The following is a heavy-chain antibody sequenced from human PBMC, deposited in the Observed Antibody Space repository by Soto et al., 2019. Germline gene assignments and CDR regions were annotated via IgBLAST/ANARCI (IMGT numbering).Heavy chain of an antibody. Sequence: QVQLQQWGAGLLKPSETLSLTCAVYGGSFSGYYWSWIRQPPGKGLEWIGEINHSGSTNYNPSLKSRVPISVDTSKNQFSLKLSSVTAADTAVYYCASRSRGWNVDYWGQGTLVTVSS. CDR2: INHSGST. D-gene: IGHD1-1*01. J-gene: IGHJ4*02. CDR3: ASRSRGWNVDY. CDR1: GGSFSGYY. V-gene: IGHV4-34*01.